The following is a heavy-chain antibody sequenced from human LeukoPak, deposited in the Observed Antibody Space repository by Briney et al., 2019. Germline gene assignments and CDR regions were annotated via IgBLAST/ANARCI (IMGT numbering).Heavy chain of an antibody. CDR3: ARDGMVRGVISWDAFDS. J-gene: IGHJ3*02. D-gene: IGHD3-10*01. CDR2: ISSSSSTI. V-gene: IGHV3-48*02. Sequence: PGGPLRFSGAASGLTFSSYSMNWVRQAPGKGLEWVSYISSSSSTIYYADSVKGRFTISRDNAKNSLYLQMNSLRDEDTAVYYCARDGMVRGVISWDAFDSWDQGTMVTVSS. CDR1: GLTFSSYS.